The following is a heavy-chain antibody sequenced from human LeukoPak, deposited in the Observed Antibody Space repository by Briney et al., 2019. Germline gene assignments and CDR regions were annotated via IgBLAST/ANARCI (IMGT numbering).Heavy chain of an antibody. V-gene: IGHV3-9*01. J-gene: IGHJ3*02. CDR1: GFTFDDYG. Sequence: GGSLRLSCAASGFTFDDYGMHWVRQAPGKGVEWVSGISWNGGSMAYADSVRGRFTISRDNAKTSLCLQMNTLRPEDTAFYYCAKGTMATIYSAFDIWGQGTMVTVSS. CDR2: ISWNGGSM. D-gene: IGHD5-24*01. CDR3: AKGTMATIYSAFDI.